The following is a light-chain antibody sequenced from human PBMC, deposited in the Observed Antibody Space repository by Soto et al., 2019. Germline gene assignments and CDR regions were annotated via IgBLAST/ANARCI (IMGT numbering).Light chain of an antibody. CDR2: EVS. Sequence: QSALTQPPSASGSPGQSVTISCTGTHSDVGSYNDVSWYQQHPGKAPKLIIFEVSQRPSGVPDRFSGSKSGNTASLTVSGLQAEDEADYYCNSYADSNNVLFGGGTKLTVL. V-gene: IGLV2-8*01. J-gene: IGLJ2*01. CDR3: NSYADSNNVL. CDR1: HSDVGSYND.